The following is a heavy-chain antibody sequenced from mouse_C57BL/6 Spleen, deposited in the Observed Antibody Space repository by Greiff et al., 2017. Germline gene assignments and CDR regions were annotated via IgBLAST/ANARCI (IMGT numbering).Heavy chain of an antibody. CDR1: GYTFTSYW. CDR2: IHPNSGST. D-gene: IGHD1-1*01. Sequence: VQLQQPGAELVKPGASVTLSCKASGYTFTSYWMHWVKQRPGQGLEWIGMIHPNSGSTNYNEKFKSKATLTVDKSSSTAYMQLSSLTSEDSAVYYCARDYGSSYAWFAYWGQGTLVTVSA. CDR3: ARDYGSSYAWFAY. J-gene: IGHJ3*01. V-gene: IGHV1-64*01.